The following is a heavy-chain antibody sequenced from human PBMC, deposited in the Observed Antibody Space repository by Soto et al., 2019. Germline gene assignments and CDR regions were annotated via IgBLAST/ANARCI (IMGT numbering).Heavy chain of an antibody. CDR1: GGSISSFTYY. J-gene: IGHJ5*02. CDR3: ARRERYYGSPGWFDP. Sequence: SETLSLTCSVSGGSISSFTYYWGWIRQPPGKGLEWIGTVYYNENTYYNPSLKSRVTITVDTAKNQFSLNLRSVTAAGTAMYFCARRERYYGSPGWFDPWGPGTLVTVSS. D-gene: IGHD3-10*01. CDR2: VYYNENT. V-gene: IGHV4-39*01.